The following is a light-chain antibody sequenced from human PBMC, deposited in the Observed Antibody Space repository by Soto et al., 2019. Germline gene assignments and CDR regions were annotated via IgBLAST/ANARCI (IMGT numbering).Light chain of an antibody. J-gene: IGLJ1*01. CDR2: DVI. CDR1: SSDIGGYDF. CDR3: NSCTSTNTYV. Sequence: QSLLTQPASVSGSPGQSITISCTGTSSDIGGYDFVSWYQQHPGKAPKLMIYDVINRPSGVPNRFSGSKSGNTASLTISGLQAEDEADYYCNSCTSTNTYVFGTGTKVTVL. V-gene: IGLV2-14*03.